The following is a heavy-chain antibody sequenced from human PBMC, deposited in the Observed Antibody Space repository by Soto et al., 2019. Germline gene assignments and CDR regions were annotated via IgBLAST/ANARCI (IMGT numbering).Heavy chain of an antibody. CDR2: ISAYNGNT. CDR3: TSDFVVVTAFFYFDY. V-gene: IGHV1-18*01. J-gene: IGHJ4*02. D-gene: IGHD2-21*02. CDR1: GYTFTSYG. Sequence: ASVKVSCKASGYTFTSYGISWVRQAPGQGLEWMGWISAYNGNTNYAQKLQGRVTMTPDTSTSTAYMELRSLRSDEHAASYCTSDFVVVTAFFYFDYWGQGTLVTVSS.